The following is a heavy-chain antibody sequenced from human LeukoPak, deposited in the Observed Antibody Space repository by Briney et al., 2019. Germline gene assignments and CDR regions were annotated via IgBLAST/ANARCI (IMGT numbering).Heavy chain of an antibody. CDR3: ARAPSSGAVAGTVDY. D-gene: IGHD6-19*01. J-gene: IGHJ4*02. Sequence: PSETLSLTCAVYGESFSGFYWTWIRQPPGKGLEWIGEINHSGSTNYNPSLKSRVTISVHTSKNQFSLRLSSVTAADTPVYYCARAPSSGAVAGTVDYWGQGTLVTVSS. CDR2: INHSGST. CDR1: GESFSGFY. V-gene: IGHV4-34*01.